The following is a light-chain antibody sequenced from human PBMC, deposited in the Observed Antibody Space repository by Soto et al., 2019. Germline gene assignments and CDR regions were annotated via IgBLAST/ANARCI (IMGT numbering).Light chain of an antibody. CDR3: QVWHSSSVV. CDR1: SVGSKS. CDR2: FDS. V-gene: IGLV3-21*04. Sequence: SYELTQPPSVSVAPGKTAQITCGGNSVGSKSVHWYQQKPGQAPVLVIHFDSDRPSGIPERFSGSNSGNTATLTITRVEAGDEADYYCQVWHSSSVVFGSGTKLTVL. J-gene: IGLJ1*01.